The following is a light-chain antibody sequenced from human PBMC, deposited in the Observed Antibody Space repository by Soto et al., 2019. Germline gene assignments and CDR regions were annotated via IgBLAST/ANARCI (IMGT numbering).Light chain of an antibody. Sequence: QSVLTQPPSVSGAPGQRVTISCTGTNSNIGADYGVQWYQQFQGTAPKLLIFANNSRPSGVPDRFSASKSATSASLAIAGLQPDDEASYYCQSYDSSLFGLVFGAGTKLTVL. CDR3: QSYDSSLFGLV. CDR1: NSNIGADYG. CDR2: ANN. J-gene: IGLJ3*02. V-gene: IGLV1-40*01.